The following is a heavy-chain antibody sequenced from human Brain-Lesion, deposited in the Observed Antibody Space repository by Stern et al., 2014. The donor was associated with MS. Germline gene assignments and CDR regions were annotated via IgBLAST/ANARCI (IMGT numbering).Heavy chain of an antibody. J-gene: IGHJ4*02. V-gene: IGHV4-61*02. CDR3: ARDYGDLEFDL. D-gene: IGHD4-17*01. CDR2: IYASGNT. Sequence: QVQLQESGPGLVKPSQTLSLTCTVSGGPISSHSYYWSWIRQPAGKGLEWIGRIYASGNTNYNPPLKSRVSRSEDPSKNQLSLRLSSVTASDTAVYYCARDYGDLEFDLWGQGTLVTVSS. CDR1: GGPISSHSYY.